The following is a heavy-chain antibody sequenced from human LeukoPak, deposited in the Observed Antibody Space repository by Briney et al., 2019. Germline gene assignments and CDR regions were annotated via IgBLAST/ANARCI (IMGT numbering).Heavy chain of an antibody. V-gene: IGHV4-39*01. J-gene: IGHJ4*02. D-gene: IGHD6-6*01. Sequence: PSETLSLTCTVSGGSISSSSYYWGWIRQPQGKGREWIVSIYYSGSTYHDPSHKRLFTITVNTYKNQFSLKKSYVTAADTAVYYCSRKSSLIAASPYFDYWGQGTLVTVSS. CDR1: GGSISSSSYY. CDR2: IYYSGST. CDR3: SRKSSLIAASPYFDY.